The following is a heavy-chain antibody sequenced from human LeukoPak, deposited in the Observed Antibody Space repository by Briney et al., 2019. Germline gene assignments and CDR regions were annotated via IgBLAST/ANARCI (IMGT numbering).Heavy chain of an antibody. V-gene: IGHV4-61*02. Sequence: PSETLSLTCTVSGGSISSGGYYWSWIRQPAGKGLEWIGRIYTSGSTNYNPSLKSRVTMSVDTSKNQFSLKLSSVTAADTAVYYCARDPYYDFWSGYYSRSEPTPAGWFDPWGQGTLVTVSS. CDR2: IYTSGST. CDR1: GGSISSGGYY. CDR3: ARDPYYDFWSGYYSRSEPTPAGWFDP. D-gene: IGHD3-3*01. J-gene: IGHJ5*02.